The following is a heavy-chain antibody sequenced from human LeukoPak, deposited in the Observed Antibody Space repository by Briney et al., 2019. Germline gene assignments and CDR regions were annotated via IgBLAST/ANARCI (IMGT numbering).Heavy chain of an antibody. J-gene: IGHJ4*02. CDR2: IKSKTDGGTT. D-gene: IGHD3-3*01. Sequence: GGSLRLSCAASGFTFSNAWMSWVRQAPGKGLEWAGRIKSKTDGGTTDYAAPVKGRFTISRDDSKNTLYLQMNSLKTEDTAVYYCLKDYDFWSGYDYFDYWGQGTLVTVSS. V-gene: IGHV3-15*01. CDR3: LKDYDFWSGYDYFDY. CDR1: GFTFSNAW.